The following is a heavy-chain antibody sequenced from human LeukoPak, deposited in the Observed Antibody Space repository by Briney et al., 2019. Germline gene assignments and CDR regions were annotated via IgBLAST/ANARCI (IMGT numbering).Heavy chain of an antibody. CDR2: IKQDGSEK. Sequence: HPGGSLRLSCAASGFTFNNYWMSWVRQAPGKGLEWVASIKQDGSEKYYVDSVKGRFTISRDNAKNSLYLQMNNLRAEDTAFYYCAKDGGWKFEYWGQGTLVTVSS. CDR3: AKDGGWKFEY. J-gene: IGHJ4*02. CDR1: GFTFNNYW. V-gene: IGHV3-7*03. D-gene: IGHD1-1*01.